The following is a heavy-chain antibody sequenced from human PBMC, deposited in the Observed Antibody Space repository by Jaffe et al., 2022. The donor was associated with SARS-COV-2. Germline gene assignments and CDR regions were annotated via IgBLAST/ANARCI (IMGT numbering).Heavy chain of an antibody. V-gene: IGHV4-59*01. Sequence: QVQLQESGPGLVKPSETLSLTCTVSGGSISSYYWSWIRQPPGKGLEWIGYIYYSGSTNYNPSLKSRVTISVDTSKNQFSLKLSSVTAADTAVYYCARESSSSWYRWFDPWGQGTLVTVSS. J-gene: IGHJ5*02. CDR3: ARESSSSWYRWFDP. D-gene: IGHD6-13*01. CDR2: IYYSGST. CDR1: GGSISSYY.